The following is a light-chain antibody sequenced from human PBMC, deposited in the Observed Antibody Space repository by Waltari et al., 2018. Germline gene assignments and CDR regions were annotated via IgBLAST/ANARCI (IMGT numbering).Light chain of an antibody. CDR1: QRISPW. J-gene: IGKJ1*01. Sequence: DIQMTQSPSTLSASVGDRVTITCRVSQRISPWLAWFQQKPGKAPKLLIYKESILQSGVPSRFSGSGAVTEYTLTISSLQPDDLATYYCQDYNTYTFGQGTKVGIK. CDR3: QDYNTYT. V-gene: IGKV1-5*03. CDR2: KES.